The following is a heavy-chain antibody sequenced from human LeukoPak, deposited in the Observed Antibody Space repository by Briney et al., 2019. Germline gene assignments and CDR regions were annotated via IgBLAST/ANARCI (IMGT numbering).Heavy chain of an antibody. CDR2: INHSGST. J-gene: IGHJ3*02. CDR3: AREGYDFWSGYYPDAFDI. D-gene: IGHD3-3*01. Sequence: GSLRLSCAASGFTFSSYAMSWIRQPPGKGLEWIGEINHSGSTNYNPSLKSRVTISVDTSKNQFSLKLSSVTAADTAVYYCAREGYDFWSGYYPDAFDIWGQGTMVTVSS. CDR1: GFTFSSYA. V-gene: IGHV4-34*01.